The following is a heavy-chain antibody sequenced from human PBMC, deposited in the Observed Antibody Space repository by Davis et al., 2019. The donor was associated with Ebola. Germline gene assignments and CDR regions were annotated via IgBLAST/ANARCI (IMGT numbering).Heavy chain of an antibody. Sequence: MPSETLSLTCAVYGGSFSGYYWSWIRQPPGKGLEWIGEINHSGSTNYNPSLKSRFTISVDTSKNQFSLKLSSVTAADTAVYYCAKVETTVTTGWFDPWGQGTLVTVSS. V-gene: IGHV4-34*01. CDR2: INHSGST. D-gene: IGHD4-11*01. J-gene: IGHJ5*02. CDR3: AKVETTVTTGWFDP. CDR1: GGSFSGYY.